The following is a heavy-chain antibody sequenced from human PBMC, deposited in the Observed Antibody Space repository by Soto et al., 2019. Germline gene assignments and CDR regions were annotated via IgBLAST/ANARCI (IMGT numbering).Heavy chain of an antibody. J-gene: IGHJ5*02. V-gene: IGHV4-59*01. CDR1: GGSMITYY. D-gene: IGHD6-19*01. CDR2: VHHSGST. Sequence: QVQLQESGPGLVKPSETLSLTCTVSGGSMITYYWSWIRQSPGKGLEWIGYVHHSGSTLYNPSLRNRATVSLDRSNTQFFLKLTSVTAADTAFFYCARETRDASDWDWHHWGQAMLV. CDR3: ARETRDASDWDWHH.